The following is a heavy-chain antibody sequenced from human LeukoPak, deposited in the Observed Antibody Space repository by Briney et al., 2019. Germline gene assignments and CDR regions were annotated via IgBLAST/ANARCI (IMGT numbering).Heavy chain of an antibody. J-gene: IGHJ2*01. CDR1: GFTFSSYD. CDR2: FGTGGDT. D-gene: IGHD6-19*01. CDR3: ARGGWSHNNRYFDL. V-gene: IGHV3-13*04. Sequence: QTGGSLRLSCVASGFTFSSYDMHWVRQAAGRGLEWVSAFGTGGDTYYPGSVKGRFTISREDAKNSLYLQMNSLRAGDTAVYYRARGGWSHNNRYFDLWGRGTLVTVSS.